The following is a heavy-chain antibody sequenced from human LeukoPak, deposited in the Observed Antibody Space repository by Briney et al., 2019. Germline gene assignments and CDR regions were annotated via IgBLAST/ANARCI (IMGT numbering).Heavy chain of an antibody. CDR3: ARRSNWGPSNWFDP. CDR1: GGSISSYY. Sequence: SETLSLTCTVSGGSISSYYWSWIRQPPGKGLEGIGYIYYSRSTNYNPSLKSRVTISMNKSKNQFSLRLTSVTAADTAVYYCARRSNWGPSNWFDPWGQGTLVTVSS. D-gene: IGHD7-27*01. J-gene: IGHJ5*02. CDR2: IYYSRST. V-gene: IGHV4-59*01.